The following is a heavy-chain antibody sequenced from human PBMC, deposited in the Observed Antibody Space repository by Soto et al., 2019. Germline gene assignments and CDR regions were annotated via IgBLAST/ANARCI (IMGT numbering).Heavy chain of an antibody. Sequence: ASVKVSCKASGYTFTSYAMHWVRQAPGQRLEWMGWINAGNGSTKYSQKFQGRVTITRDTSASTAYMELSSLRSEDTAVYYCARGGGWYVWFDPWGQGTLVTVPQ. J-gene: IGHJ5*02. CDR2: INAGNGST. CDR3: ARGGGWYVWFDP. D-gene: IGHD6-19*01. CDR1: GYTFTSYA. V-gene: IGHV1-3*01.